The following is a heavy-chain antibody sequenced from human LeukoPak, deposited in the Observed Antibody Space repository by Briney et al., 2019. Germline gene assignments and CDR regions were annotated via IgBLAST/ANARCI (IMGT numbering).Heavy chain of an antibody. CDR1: GYIFTSYW. J-gene: IGHJ5*02. D-gene: IGHD2-2*01. V-gene: IGHV5-51*01. CDR2: IYPDESDT. Sequence: GESLKISCKGSGYIFTSYWIGWVRQMPGKGLEWMGIIYPDESDTRYSPSFQGQVTISVDKSISTAYLQWSSLKASDTAMYYCARLLGYCSTTTCYGRSDPWGQGTLVTVPS. CDR3: ARLLGYCSTTTCYGRSDP.